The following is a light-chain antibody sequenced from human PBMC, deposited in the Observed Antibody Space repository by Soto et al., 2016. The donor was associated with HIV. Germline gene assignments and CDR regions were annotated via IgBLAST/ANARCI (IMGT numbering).Light chain of an antibody. CDR1: QMINSY. J-gene: IGKJ5*01. V-gene: IGKV1-39*01. CDR2: AAS. Sequence: DIQMTQSPSSLSAYIGDRVTITCRASQMINSYLNWYQQKPGKAPKLLIYAASSLHVGVPSRFTGSGSGTDFSLTISNLQPEDFATYYCQQSYTYPLTFGQGTRLEIK. CDR3: QQSYTYPLT.